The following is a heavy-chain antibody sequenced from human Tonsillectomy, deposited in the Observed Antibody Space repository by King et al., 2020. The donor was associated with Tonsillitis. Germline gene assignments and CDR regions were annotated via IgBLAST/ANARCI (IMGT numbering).Heavy chain of an antibody. CDR1: GYTLTELS. V-gene: IGHV1-24*01. J-gene: IGHJ4*02. Sequence: VQLVQSGAEVKKPGASVKVSCKVSGYTLTELSMHWVRQAPGKGLEWMGGFDPEDGETIYAQKCQGRVTMTEDTSTDTAYMELSSLRSEDTAVYYCATGFFGSGSYPMGGYFDYWGQGTLVTVSS. CDR3: ATGFFGSGSYPMGGYFDY. D-gene: IGHD3-10*01. CDR2: FDPEDGET.